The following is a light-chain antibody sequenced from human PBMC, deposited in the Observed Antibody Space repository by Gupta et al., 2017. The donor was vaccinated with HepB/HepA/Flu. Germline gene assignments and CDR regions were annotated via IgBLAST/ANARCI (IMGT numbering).Light chain of an antibody. V-gene: IGKV1-33*01. CDR1: QDISNY. CDR2: DAS. J-gene: IGKJ4*01. Sequence: DIQMTQSPSSLSASVGDRVTITCQASQDISNYLHWYQQKTGKAPKLLTYDASNLEMGVPSRFRGRRHRKYSTFTSSIRQPEDLATYYCPLDDNVPPATFGGGAKVKMK. CDR3: PLDDNVPPAT.